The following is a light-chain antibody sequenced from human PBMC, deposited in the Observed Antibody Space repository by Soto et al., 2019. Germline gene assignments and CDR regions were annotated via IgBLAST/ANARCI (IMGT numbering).Light chain of an antibody. V-gene: IGLV1-44*01. CDR1: NSNIGSNT. J-gene: IGLJ2*01. CDR2: SND. Sequence: QSVLTQPPSASGTPGQRVTISCSGRNSNIGSNTANWYQQLPGTAPKLLIYSNDKRPSGVPVPFSGSKSGSSASLAISGLQSEDEADYYCEAWYDSLNGLVVFGGGTKVTVL. CDR3: EAWYDSLNGLVV.